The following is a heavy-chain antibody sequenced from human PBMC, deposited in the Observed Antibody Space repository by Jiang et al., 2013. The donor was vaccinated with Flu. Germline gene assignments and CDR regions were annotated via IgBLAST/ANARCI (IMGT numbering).Heavy chain of an antibody. Sequence: VQLLESGGGLVQPGRSLRLSCAASGFTFDNYAMHWVRQVPGKGLEWVSGIRWNSDNIGYADSVKGRFTISRDNAKNSLYLQMNSLRPEDTALYYCAKGGYYYESSGYHEYFQQWGQGTLVTVSS. D-gene: IGHD3-22*01. CDR2: IRWNSDNI. J-gene: IGHJ1*01. CDR1: GFTFDNYA. V-gene: IGHV3-9*01. CDR3: AKGGYYYESSGYHEYFQQ.